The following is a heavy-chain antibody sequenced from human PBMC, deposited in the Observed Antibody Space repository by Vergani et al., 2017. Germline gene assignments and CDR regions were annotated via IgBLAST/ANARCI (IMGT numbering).Heavy chain of an antibody. V-gene: IGHV1-69*08. D-gene: IGHD5-12*01. CDR2: IIPILGIA. Sequence: QVQLVQSGAEVKKPGSSVKVSCKASGGTFSSYTISWVRQAPGQGLEWMGRIIPILGIANYAQKFQGRVTITADKSTSTAYMELSSLRSEDTAVYYCARDRPXGYSGYDSPYYLDYWGQGTLVTVSS. J-gene: IGHJ4*02. CDR3: ARDRPXGYSGYDSPYYLDY. CDR1: GGTFSSYT.